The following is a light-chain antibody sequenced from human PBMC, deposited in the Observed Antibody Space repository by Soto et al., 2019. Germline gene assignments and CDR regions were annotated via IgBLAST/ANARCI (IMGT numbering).Light chain of an antibody. CDR1: QTISYW. J-gene: IGKJ2*01. V-gene: IGKV1-5*01. CDR2: DAS. Sequence: DIQMTQSPSTLSASVGDSVTITCRASQTISYWLAWYQQDPGKAPKLLIYDASSLRSGVPSRFSGSGLATDFPLTISSLQPDAFATYYCQQYSIYPSTFRQGTQLESK. CDR3: QQYSIYPST.